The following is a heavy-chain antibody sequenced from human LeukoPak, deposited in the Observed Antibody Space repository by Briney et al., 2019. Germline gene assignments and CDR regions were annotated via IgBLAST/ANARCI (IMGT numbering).Heavy chain of an antibody. CDR1: GYTFTSYD. CDR3: ARSRGSGSYYNDRYYFDY. Sequence: ASVKVSCKASGYTFTSYDINWVRQATGQGLEWMGWMNPNSGNTGYAQKFQGRVTMTRNTSISTAYMELSSLRSEDTAVYYCARSRGSGSYYNDRYYFDYWGQGTLVTVST. J-gene: IGHJ4*02. CDR2: MNPNSGNT. V-gene: IGHV1-8*02. D-gene: IGHD3-10*01.